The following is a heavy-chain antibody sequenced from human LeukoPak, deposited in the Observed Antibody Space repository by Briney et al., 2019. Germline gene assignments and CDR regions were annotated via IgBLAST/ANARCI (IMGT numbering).Heavy chain of an antibody. J-gene: IGHJ4*02. V-gene: IGHV1-69*13. CDR3: ARDHYYDSSGHENLDY. D-gene: IGHD3-22*01. CDR1: GGTFSIYA. CDR2: IIPIFGTA. Sequence: ASVKVSCKASGGTFSIYAISWVRQAPGQGLEWMGGIIPIFGTANYAQKFQGRVTITADESTSTAYMEPSSLRSEDTAVYYCARDHYYDSSGHENLDYWGQGTLVTVSS.